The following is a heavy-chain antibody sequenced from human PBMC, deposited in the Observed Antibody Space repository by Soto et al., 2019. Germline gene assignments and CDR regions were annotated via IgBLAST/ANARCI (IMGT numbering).Heavy chain of an antibody. CDR1: GFSFSSYG. D-gene: IGHD5-12*01. J-gene: IGHJ2*01. CDR3: ARDGYNDYWYFDL. V-gene: IGHV3-33*01. CDR2: IWYDGSNK. Sequence: QVQLVESGGGVVQPGRSLRLSCAASGFSFSSYGMHWVRQAPGKGLEWVAIIWYDGSNKYYADSVKGRFTISRDNSKNTLYLQMNSLRAEDTAVYYCARDGYNDYWYFDLWGRGTLVTVSS.